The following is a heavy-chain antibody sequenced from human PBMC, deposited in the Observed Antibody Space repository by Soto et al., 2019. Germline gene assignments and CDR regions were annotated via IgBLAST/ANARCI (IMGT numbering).Heavy chain of an antibody. Sequence: ASVKVSCKASGYTFTSYGISWVRQAPGQGLKWMGWISAYNGNTNYAQKLQGRVTMTTDTSTGTAYMELRSLRSDDTAVYYCARDWGYFDQGVGEYYYYGMDVWGQGTTVTVSS. CDR2: ISAYNGNT. V-gene: IGHV1-18*01. J-gene: IGHJ6*02. CDR3: ARDWGYFDQGVGEYYYYGMDV. CDR1: GYTFTSYG. D-gene: IGHD3-9*01.